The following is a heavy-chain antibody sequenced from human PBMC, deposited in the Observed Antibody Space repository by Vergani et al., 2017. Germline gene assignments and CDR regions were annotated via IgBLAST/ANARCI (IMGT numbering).Heavy chain of an antibody. CDR1: LFTFSISL. J-gene: IGHJ4*02. D-gene: IGHD1-20*01. V-gene: IGHV3-21*01. CDR3: ARENFGSCSLITGIPLEY. CDR2: ISSSSSYI. Sequence: EVQLVESGGGLVKPGASLFLSSPASLFTFSISLMNCVRQAPVKGLEWFSSISSSSSYIYYADSVKGRFTISRDNAKNSLYLQMSSLRAEDTAVYYCARENFGSCSLITGIPLEYWGQGTLVTVAS.